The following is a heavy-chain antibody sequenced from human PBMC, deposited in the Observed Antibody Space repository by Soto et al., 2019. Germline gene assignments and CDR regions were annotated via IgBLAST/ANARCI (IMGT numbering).Heavy chain of an antibody. J-gene: IGHJ6*02. D-gene: IGHD2-21*02. Sequence: QVQLQESGPGLVKPSETLSLTCTVSGGSISGYYWSWIRQPPGKGLEWIGYMYNTGSTVYNPSFKSRVTISVDTSKSQFSLRLNSVTAADTAVYYCARXXWGXCGTXCYPLDVWGQGTTVTVSS. CDR3: ARXXWGXCGTXCYPLDV. CDR1: GGSISGYY. CDR2: MYNTGST. V-gene: IGHV4-59*01.